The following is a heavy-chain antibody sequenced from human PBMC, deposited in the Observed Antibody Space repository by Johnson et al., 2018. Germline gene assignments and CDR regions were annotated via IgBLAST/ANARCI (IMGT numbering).Heavy chain of an antibody. D-gene: IGHD6-19*01. J-gene: IGHJ3*02. Sequence: VQLVESGGGLVKPGGSLRLSCAASGFTFSSYSMNWVRQAPGKGLEWVSSISSSSSYIYYADSVKGRFTISRYNAKKSLYLQMNSLRAEDTAVYYCATAVAASGAFDIWGQGTMVTVSS. CDR3: ATAVAASGAFDI. CDR1: GFTFSSYS. V-gene: IGHV3-21*01. CDR2: ISSSSSYI.